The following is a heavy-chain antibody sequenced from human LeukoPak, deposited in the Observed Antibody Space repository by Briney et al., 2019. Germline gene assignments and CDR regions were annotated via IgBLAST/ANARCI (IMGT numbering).Heavy chain of an antibody. J-gene: IGHJ4*02. CDR3: ARRSSSSWDLDY. V-gene: IGHV4-31*03. CDR2: IYYSGST. D-gene: IGHD6-13*01. CDR1: GGSISSGGYS. Sequence: SETLSLTRTVSGGSISSGGYSWSWIRQHPGKGLEWIGYIYYSGSTYYNPSLKSRVTISVDTSKNQFSLKLSSVTAADTAVYYCARRSSSSWDLDYWGQGTLVTVSS.